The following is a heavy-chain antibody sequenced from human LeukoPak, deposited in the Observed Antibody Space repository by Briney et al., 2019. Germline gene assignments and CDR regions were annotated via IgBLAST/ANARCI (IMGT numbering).Heavy chain of an antibody. J-gene: IGHJ4*02. D-gene: IGHD6-6*01. CDR3: ARGGIAARGFPFFDY. Sequence: SETLSLTCTVSGGSISSYYWSWIRQPPGKGLEWVGYIYYSGSTNYNPSLKSRVTISVDTSKNQFSLKLSSVTAADTAVYYCARGGIAARGFPFFDYWGQGTLVIVSS. CDR1: GGSISSYY. CDR2: IYYSGST. V-gene: IGHV4-59*01.